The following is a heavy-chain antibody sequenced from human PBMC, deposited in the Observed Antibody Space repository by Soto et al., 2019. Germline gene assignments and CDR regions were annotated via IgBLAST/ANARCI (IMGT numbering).Heavy chain of an antibody. J-gene: IGHJ5*02. V-gene: IGHV3-21*01. CDR2: ISSSSSYI. Sequence: GGSLRLSCAASGFTFSSYSMNWVRQAPGKGLEWVSSISSSSSYIYYADSVKGRFTISRDNAKNSLYLQMNSLRAEDTAVYYCARDAYYYDSSGYYVWFDPWGQGTLVTVSS. D-gene: IGHD3-22*01. CDR1: GFTFSSYS. CDR3: ARDAYYYDSSGYYVWFDP.